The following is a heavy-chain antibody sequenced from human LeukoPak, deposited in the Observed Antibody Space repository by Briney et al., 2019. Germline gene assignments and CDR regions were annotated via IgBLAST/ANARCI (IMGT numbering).Heavy chain of an antibody. Sequence: SETLYLTCTVSGGSISSYYWSWIRQPPGKGLEWIGEINHSGSTNYNPSLKSRVTISVDTSKNQFSLKLSSVTAADTAVYYCARVDTAMAYFDYWGQGTLVTVSS. D-gene: IGHD5-18*01. CDR2: INHSGST. CDR3: ARVDTAMAYFDY. J-gene: IGHJ4*02. CDR1: GGSISSYY. V-gene: IGHV4-34*01.